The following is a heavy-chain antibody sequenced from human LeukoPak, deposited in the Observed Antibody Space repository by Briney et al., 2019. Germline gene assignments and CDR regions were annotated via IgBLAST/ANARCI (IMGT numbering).Heavy chain of an antibody. V-gene: IGHV3-33*01. Sequence: PGGSLRLSCAASGFTFSSYGMHWVRQAPGKGREWVAVIWYDGSNKYYADSVKGRFTISRDNSRNTLYLQMNSLRAEDTAVYYCARSPLWFGELLSTDYWGQGTLVTVSS. CDR2: IWYDGSNK. CDR1: GFTFSSYG. D-gene: IGHD3-10*01. CDR3: ARSPLWFGELLSTDY. J-gene: IGHJ4*02.